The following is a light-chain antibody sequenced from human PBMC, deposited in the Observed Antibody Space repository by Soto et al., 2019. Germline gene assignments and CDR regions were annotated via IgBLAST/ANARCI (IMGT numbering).Light chain of an antibody. CDR1: SIEVGAYDY. CDR3: DSFTTSGATYV. Sequence: QSALTQPASVSGSPGQSITISCTGTSIEVGAYDYVSWYQQHPGKAPKLIIYGVSYRPSGVSNRFSGSKSGDTASLTISGLLADDEADYYCDSFTTSGATYVFGTGTKLTVL. J-gene: IGLJ1*01. CDR2: GVS. V-gene: IGLV2-14*03.